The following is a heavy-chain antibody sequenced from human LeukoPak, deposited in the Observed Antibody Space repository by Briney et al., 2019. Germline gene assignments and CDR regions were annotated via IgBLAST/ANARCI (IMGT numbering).Heavy chain of an antibody. CDR3: ARIRRNCSSTSCYYRTAFDI. Sequence: ASVKVSCKASGYTFTGYYMHWVRQAPGQGLEWMGWINPNSGGTNYAQKFQSRVTMTRDTSISTAYMELSRLRSDDTAVYYCARIRRNCSSTSCYYRTAFDIWGQGTMVTVSS. D-gene: IGHD2-2*01. J-gene: IGHJ3*02. CDR2: INPNSGGT. CDR1: GYTFTGYY. V-gene: IGHV1-2*02.